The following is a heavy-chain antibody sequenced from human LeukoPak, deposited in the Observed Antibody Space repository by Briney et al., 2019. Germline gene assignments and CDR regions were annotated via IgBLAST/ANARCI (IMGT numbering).Heavy chain of an antibody. CDR2: ISAYNGNT. J-gene: IGHJ4*02. V-gene: IGHV1-18*01. D-gene: IGHD2-15*01. CDR1: GGTFSSYA. Sequence: ASVKVSCKASGGTFSSYAISWVRQAPGQGLEWMGWISAYNGNTNYAQKLQGRVTMTTDTSTSTAYMELRSLRSDDTAVYYCAREIYGLPLDYWGQGTLVTVSS. CDR3: AREIYGLPLDY.